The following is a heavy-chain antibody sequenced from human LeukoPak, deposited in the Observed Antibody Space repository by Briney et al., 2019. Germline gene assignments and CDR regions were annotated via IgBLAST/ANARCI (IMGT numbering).Heavy chain of an antibody. CDR1: GFTFSNYG. CDR3: ARDETVTTEGPSDY. CDR2: ISTSSSYI. J-gene: IGHJ4*02. V-gene: IGHV3-21*01. D-gene: IGHD4-11*01. Sequence: GGSLRLSCAASGFTFSNYGMHWVRQAPGKGLEWLSYISTSSSYIYYADSVKGRFTFSRDNAKNSLYLQMNSLRAEDTAVYYCARDETVTTEGPSDYWGQGTLVTVSS.